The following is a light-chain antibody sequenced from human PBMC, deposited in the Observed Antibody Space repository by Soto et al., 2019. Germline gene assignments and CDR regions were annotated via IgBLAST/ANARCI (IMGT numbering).Light chain of an antibody. CDR1: GSDVGGYVF. CDR3: CSYTSSSTLV. J-gene: IGLJ1*01. V-gene: IGLV2-14*01. Sequence: QSALTQPASVSGSPGQSITISCTGTGSDVGGYVFVSWYQQHPGKAPKLIIFEVTDRPSGVSNRFSGSKSGNTASLTISGLQAEDEADYYCCSYTSSSTLVFGTGTQLTVL. CDR2: EVT.